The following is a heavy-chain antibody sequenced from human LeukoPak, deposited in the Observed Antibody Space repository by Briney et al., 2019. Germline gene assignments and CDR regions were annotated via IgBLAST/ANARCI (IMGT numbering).Heavy chain of an antibody. J-gene: IGHJ4*02. V-gene: IGHV4-59*01. Sequence: SETLSLTCTVSGGSLSSYYWSWIRQPPRKGLEWIGYIYHSGSTNYNPSPKSRVTISVDTSKNQFSLKLSSVTAADTAVYYCAREGTVTTPDYWGQGTLVTVSS. CDR1: GGSLSSYY. D-gene: IGHD4-17*01. CDR2: IYHSGST. CDR3: AREGTVTTPDY.